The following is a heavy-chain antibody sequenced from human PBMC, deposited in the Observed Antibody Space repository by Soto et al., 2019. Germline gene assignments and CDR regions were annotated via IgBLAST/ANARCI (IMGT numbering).Heavy chain of an antibody. CDR2: ISYTSTTI. J-gene: IGHJ4*02. V-gene: IGHV3-48*03. CDR1: GLTFSTDE. CDR3: VREGGSLAFDS. Sequence: EVQLVASGGDLVPPGGSLRLSCAVSGLTFSTDEMNWVRQAPGKGLEWLAYISYTSTTIKYADSVKGRFAVSRDNAKKSLYLQMNNPRVEDAASYYWVREGGSLAFDSWGQGTLVTVSS. D-gene: IGHD1-1*01.